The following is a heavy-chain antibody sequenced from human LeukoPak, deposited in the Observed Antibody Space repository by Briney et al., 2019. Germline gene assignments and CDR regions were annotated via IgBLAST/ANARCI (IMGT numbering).Heavy chain of an antibody. Sequence: SETLSLTCAVYGGSFSGYYWSWIRQPPGKGLEWIGETNHSGSTNYNPSLKSRVTISVDTSKNQFSLKLSSVTAADTAVYYCARAAAAGGHYFDYWGQGTLVTVSS. J-gene: IGHJ4*02. V-gene: IGHV4-34*01. CDR3: ARAAAAGGHYFDY. D-gene: IGHD6-13*01. CDR2: TNHSGST. CDR1: GGSFSGYY.